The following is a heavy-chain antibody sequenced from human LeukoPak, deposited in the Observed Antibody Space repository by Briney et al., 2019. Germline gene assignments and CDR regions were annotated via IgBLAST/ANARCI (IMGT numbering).Heavy chain of an antibody. CDR2: IIPIFGSS. CDR3: ARVDYYGSGSYLPYYYYYMDV. D-gene: IGHD3-10*01. CDR1: GGTFNNHA. J-gene: IGHJ6*03. V-gene: IGHV1-69*13. Sequence: GASVKASCKASGGTFNNHAINWVRQAPGQGLEWMGGIIPIFGSSNYAQKFQGRVTITADESTTTAYMELSSLRSEDTAVYYCARVDYYGSGSYLPYYYYYMDVWGKGTTVTVSS.